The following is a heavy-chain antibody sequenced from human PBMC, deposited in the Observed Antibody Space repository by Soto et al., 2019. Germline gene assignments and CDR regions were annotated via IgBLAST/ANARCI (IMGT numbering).Heavy chain of an antibody. CDR3: ARDPVAYCGGDCRTFDY. CDR2: ISSDGSNK. V-gene: IGHV3-30-3*01. D-gene: IGHD2-21*02. J-gene: IGHJ4*02. CDR1: GFTFSSYA. Sequence: QVQLVESGGGVVQPGRSLRLSCAASGFTFSSYAMHWVRQAPGKGLEWVAVISSDGSNKYYADSVKGRFTISRDNSKNPLYLQMNSLRAEDTAVYYCARDPVAYCGGDCRTFDYWGQGTLVTVSS.